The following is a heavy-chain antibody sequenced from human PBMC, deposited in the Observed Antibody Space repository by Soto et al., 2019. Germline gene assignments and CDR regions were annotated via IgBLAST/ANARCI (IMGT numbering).Heavy chain of an antibody. CDR3: VREDDGGDREYYGLDV. CDR2: INPNSGGT. D-gene: IGHD3-16*01. V-gene: IGHV1-2*04. Sequence: ASVKVSCKASGYTFTGYYMHWVRQAPGQGLEWMGWINPNSGGTNYAQKFQGWVTMTRDTSISTAYMELSRLRSDDTAVYFCVREDDGGDREYYGLDVWGQGTTVTVSS. CDR1: GYTFTGYY. J-gene: IGHJ6*02.